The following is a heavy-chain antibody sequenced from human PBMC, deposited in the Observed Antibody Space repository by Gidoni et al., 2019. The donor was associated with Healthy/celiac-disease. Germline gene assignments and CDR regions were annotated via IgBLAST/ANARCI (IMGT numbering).Heavy chain of an antibody. V-gene: IGHV3-33*01. J-gene: IGHJ6*02. CDR3: AREGYYGSGELSYYDYGMDV. D-gene: IGHD3-10*01. CDR1: GCPFRSYG. CDR2: IVYDGSNK. Sequence: QVQLVESGGGVVQPGGSLRLSCEASGCPFRSYGMTWVRPAPGTGLGWGAVIVYDGSNKYYADSVKGRFTISRDNSKNTLYLQMNSLRAEDTAVYYCAREGYYGSGELSYYDYGMDVWGQGTTVTVSS.